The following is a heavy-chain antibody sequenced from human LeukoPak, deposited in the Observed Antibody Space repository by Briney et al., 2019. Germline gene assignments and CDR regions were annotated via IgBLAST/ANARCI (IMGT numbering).Heavy chain of an antibody. CDR1: GCTVSSNY. D-gene: IGHD1-26*01. V-gene: IGHV3-53*01. Sequence: GGSLRLSCAASGCTVSSNYMSWVRQAQGKGLEWVSVIYSGGSTYYADSVKGRFTISRDNSKNTLYLQMNSLRAEDTAVYYCGRDLGGRSGYWGQGTLVTVSS. J-gene: IGHJ4*02. CDR3: GRDLGGRSGY. CDR2: IYSGGST.